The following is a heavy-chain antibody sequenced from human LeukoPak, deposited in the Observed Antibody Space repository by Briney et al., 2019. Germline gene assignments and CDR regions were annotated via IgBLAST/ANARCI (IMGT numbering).Heavy chain of an antibody. CDR2: ISYSGST. Sequence: SETLSLTCTVSGGSISSYYWSWIRQPPGKGLEWIGYISYSGSTNYNPSLKSRVTISIDTSKNQFSLKLRSVTAADTAIYYCVRHGESGRHHAYFDYWGHGALVTVSS. CDR3: VRHGESGRHHAYFDY. J-gene: IGHJ4*01. CDR1: GGSISSYY. D-gene: IGHD3-10*01. V-gene: IGHV4-59*08.